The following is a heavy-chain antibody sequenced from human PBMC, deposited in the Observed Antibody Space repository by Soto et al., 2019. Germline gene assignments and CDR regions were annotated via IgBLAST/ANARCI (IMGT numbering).Heavy chain of an antibody. V-gene: IGHV4-61*01. CDR1: GGSVSSGSYY. D-gene: IGHD3-10*01. CDR2: IYYSGST. J-gene: IGHJ6*02. CDR3: ARGVGFGELLRGSYYYGMDV. Sequence: SETLSLTCTVSGGSVSSGSYYWSWIRQPPGKGLEWIGYIYYSGSTNYNPSLKSRVTISVDTSKNQFSLKLSSVTAADTAVYYCARGVGFGELLRGSYYYGMDVWGQGTTVTVSS.